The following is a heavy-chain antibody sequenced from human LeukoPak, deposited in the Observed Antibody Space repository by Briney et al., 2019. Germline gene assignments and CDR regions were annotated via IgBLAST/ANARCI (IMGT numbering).Heavy chain of an antibody. V-gene: IGHV4-59*02. Sequence: SETLSLTCTVSGASVSGYYWNWIRQPPGKGLEWIGYIYYSGSTNYNPSLKSRVTISVDTSKNQFSLKLNSVTAADTAVYYCARWDSGSYFLDYWGQGILVTVSS. J-gene: IGHJ4*02. CDR2: IYYSGST. D-gene: IGHD1-26*01. CDR1: GASVSGYY. CDR3: ARWDSGSYFLDY.